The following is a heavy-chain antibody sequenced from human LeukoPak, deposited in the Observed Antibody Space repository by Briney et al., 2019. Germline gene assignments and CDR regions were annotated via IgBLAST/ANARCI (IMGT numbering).Heavy chain of an antibody. CDR1: GFTFGDYA. D-gene: IGHD2-2*01. CDR3: TRAVRDIVVVPAAAYYYYYMDV. CDR2: IRSKAYGGTT. J-gene: IGHJ6*03. Sequence: GGSLRLSCTASGFTFGDYAMSWVRQAPGKGLEWVGFIRSKAYGGTTEYAASVKGRFTISRDDSKSIAYLQTNSLKTEDTAVYYCTRAVRDIVVVPAAAYYYYYMDVWGKGTTVTVSS. V-gene: IGHV3-49*04.